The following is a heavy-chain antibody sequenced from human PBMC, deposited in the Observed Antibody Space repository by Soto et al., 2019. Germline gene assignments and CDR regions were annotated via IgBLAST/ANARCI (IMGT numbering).Heavy chain of an antibody. CDR2: ISYDGSNK. CDR3: AKDLEAFGGVIGY. CDR1: GFTFSSYG. J-gene: IGHJ4*02. D-gene: IGHD3-16*01. Sequence: QVQPVESGGGVVQPGRSLRLSCAASGFTFSSYGMHWVRQAPGKGLEWVAVISYDGSNKYYADSVKGRFTISRDNSKNTLYLQMNSLRAEDTAVYYCAKDLEAFGGVIGYWGQGTLVTVSS. V-gene: IGHV3-30*18.